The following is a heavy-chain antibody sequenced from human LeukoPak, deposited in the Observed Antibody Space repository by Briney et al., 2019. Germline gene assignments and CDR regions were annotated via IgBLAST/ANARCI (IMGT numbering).Heavy chain of an antibody. D-gene: IGHD6-19*01. CDR2: INPSGGST. V-gene: IGHV1-46*01. CDR3: ARDRVAGTNWFDP. J-gene: IGHJ5*02. Sequence: ASVRVSCKASGYTFTSYYMHWVRQAPGQGLEWMEIINPSGGSTSYAQKFQGRVTMTRDTSISTAYMELSRLRSDDTAVYYCARDRVAGTNWFDPWGQGTLVTVSS. CDR1: GYTFTSYY.